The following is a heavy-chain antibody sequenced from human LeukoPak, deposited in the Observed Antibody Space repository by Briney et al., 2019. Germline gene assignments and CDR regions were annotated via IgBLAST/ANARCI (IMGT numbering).Heavy chain of an antibody. D-gene: IGHD5-12*01. Sequence: SETLSLTCTVSGDSIGTSGYYWSWIRQHPGTGLEWIAYIHYIGNTYYNPSLESRVTMSVDTSSNQFSLNVASVTAADTAVYYCARVRDDYFLDYWGQESWSPSPQ. CDR1: GDSIGTSGYY. V-gene: IGHV4-31*03. CDR2: IHYIGNT. J-gene: IGHJ4*01. CDR3: ARVRDDYFLDY.